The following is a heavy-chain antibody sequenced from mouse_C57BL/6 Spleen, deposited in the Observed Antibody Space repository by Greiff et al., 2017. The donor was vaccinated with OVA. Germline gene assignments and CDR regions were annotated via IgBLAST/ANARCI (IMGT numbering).Heavy chain of an antibody. V-gene: IGHV14-4*01. CDR3: TTGTTVAGTDY. J-gene: IGHJ2*01. CDR1: GFNIKDDY. Sequence: EVQLQQSGAELVRPGASVKLSCTASGFNIKDDYMHWVKQRPEQGLEWIGWIDPENGDTEYASKFQGKATITADTSSNTAYLQLSSLTSEDTAVYYCTTGTTVAGTDYWGQGTTLTVSS. CDR2: IDPENGDT. D-gene: IGHD1-1*01.